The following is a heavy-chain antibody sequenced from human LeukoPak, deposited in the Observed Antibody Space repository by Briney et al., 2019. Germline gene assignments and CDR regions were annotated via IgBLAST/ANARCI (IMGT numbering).Heavy chain of an antibody. D-gene: IGHD3-22*01. CDR2: ISAYNGNT. Sequence: ASVKVSCKASGHTFTSYGISWVRQAPGQGLEWMGWISAYNGNTNYAQKLQGRVTMTTDTSTSTAYMELRSLRSDDTAVYYCARGALSYYDETHLPGYFDYWGQGTLVTVSS. CDR3: ARGALSYYDETHLPGYFDY. J-gene: IGHJ4*02. CDR1: GHTFTSYG. V-gene: IGHV1-18*01.